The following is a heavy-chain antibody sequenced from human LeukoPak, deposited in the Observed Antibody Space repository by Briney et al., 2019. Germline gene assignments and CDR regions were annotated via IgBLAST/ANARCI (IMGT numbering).Heavy chain of an antibody. CDR2: VVPLFVTP. CDR3: ARDGGSYTAFDI. J-gene: IGHJ3*02. CDR1: GGTFRSTA. Sequence: SVKVSCKTSGGTFRSTAFNWVRQAPGQGLEWMGGVVPLFVTPTYALKFRGRVTITADASMSTVYMEVSSLRSEDTAVYYCARDGGSYTAFDIWGQGTMVTVSS. V-gene: IGHV1-69*13. D-gene: IGHD1-26*01.